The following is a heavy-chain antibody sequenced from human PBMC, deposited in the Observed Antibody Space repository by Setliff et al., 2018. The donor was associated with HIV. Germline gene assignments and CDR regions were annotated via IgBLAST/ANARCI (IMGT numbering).Heavy chain of an antibody. J-gene: IGHJ4*02. Sequence: PSETLSLTCSVSDYSISTTYFWGWIRQPPGEGLEWIVSFYHSGDTYYNPSLKSRVTISVDTSKNQFSLKLSSVTAADTAVYYCARRAGTSFFDYWGQGTLVTVS. CDR3: ARRAGTSFFDY. V-gene: IGHV4-38-2*01. CDR2: FYHSGDT. D-gene: IGHD6-19*01. CDR1: DYSISTTYF.